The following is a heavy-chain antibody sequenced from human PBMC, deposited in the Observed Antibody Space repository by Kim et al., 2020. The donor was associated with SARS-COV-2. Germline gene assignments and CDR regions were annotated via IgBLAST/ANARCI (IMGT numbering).Heavy chain of an antibody. CDR3: ARDTAMVSYYYYYGMDV. J-gene: IGHJ6*02. D-gene: IGHD5-18*01. CDR1: GGSVSSGSYY. V-gene: IGHV4-61*01. CDR2: IYYSGST. Sequence: SETLSLTCTVSGGSVSSGSYYWSWIRQPPGKGLEWIGYIYYSGSTNYNPSLKSRVTISVDTSKNQFSLKLSSVTAADTAVHYCARDTAMVSYYYYYGMDVWGQGTTVTVSS.